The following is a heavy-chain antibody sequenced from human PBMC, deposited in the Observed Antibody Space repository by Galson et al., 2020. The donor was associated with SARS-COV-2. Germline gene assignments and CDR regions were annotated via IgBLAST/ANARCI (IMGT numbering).Heavy chain of an antibody. J-gene: IGHJ3*01. V-gene: IGHV1-24*01. CDR2: FDPQDGET. Sequence: ASVKVSCKLSGHTLTELSMHWVRQAPGKGLEWLGRFDPQDGETIYAPKFQGRVTMTEDTSTETAYLELSSLRSDDTAVYYCATWGVVVIPYAFDVLGQGTMVTVSS. D-gene: IGHD3-22*01. CDR3: ATWGVVVIPYAFDV. CDR1: GHTLTELS.